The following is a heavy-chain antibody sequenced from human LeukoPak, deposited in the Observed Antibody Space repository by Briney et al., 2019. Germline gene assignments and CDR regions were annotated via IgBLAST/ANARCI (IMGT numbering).Heavy chain of an antibody. CDR3: ARVIPGYYYYYGMDV. Sequence: SETLSLTCTFSGGSISSYYWSWIRQPPGKGLEWIGYIYYSGSTNYNPSLKSRVTISVDTSKNQFSLKLSSVTAADTAVYYCARVIPGYYYYYGMDVWGQGTTVTVSS. V-gene: IGHV4-59*01. CDR2: IYYSGST. D-gene: IGHD1-14*01. J-gene: IGHJ6*02. CDR1: GGSISSYY.